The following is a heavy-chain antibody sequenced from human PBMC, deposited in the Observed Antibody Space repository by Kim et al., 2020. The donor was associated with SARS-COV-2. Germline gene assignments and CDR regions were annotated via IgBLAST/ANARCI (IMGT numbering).Heavy chain of an antibody. V-gene: IGHV3-48*03. CDR1: GFTFSSYE. J-gene: IGHJ6*02. Sequence: GGSLRLSCAASGFTFSSYEMNWVRQAPGKGLEWVSYISSSGSTIYYADSVKGRFTISRDNAKNSLYLQMNSLRAEDTAVYYCARAYDFWSGYYGYYYGMDVWGQGTTVTVSS. CDR2: ISSSGSTI. CDR3: ARAYDFWSGYYGYYYGMDV. D-gene: IGHD3-3*01.